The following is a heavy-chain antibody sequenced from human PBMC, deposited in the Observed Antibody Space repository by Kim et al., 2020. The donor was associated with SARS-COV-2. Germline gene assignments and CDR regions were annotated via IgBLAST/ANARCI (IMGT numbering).Heavy chain of an antibody. CDR2: SDGSST. Sequence: SDGSSTSYADSVKGRFTISRDNAKNTLYLQMNSLRVEDTAVYYCVRGYDYWGQGTLVTVSS. J-gene: IGHJ4*02. CDR3: VRGYDY. V-gene: IGHV3-74*01.